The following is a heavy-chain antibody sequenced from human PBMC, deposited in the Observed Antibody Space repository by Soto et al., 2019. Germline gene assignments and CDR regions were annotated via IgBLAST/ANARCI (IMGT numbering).Heavy chain of an antibody. V-gene: IGHV2-5*02. D-gene: IGHD3-10*01. CDR3: AHRPTESVGVADWFDP. Sequence: SGPTLVKPTQTLTLTCTFSGFSLSTSGVGVGWIRQPPGKALEWLALIYWDDDKRYSPSLKSRLTITKDTSKNQVVLTMTNMDPVDTATYYCAHRPTESVGVADWFDPWGQGTLVTVSS. J-gene: IGHJ5*02. CDR2: IYWDDDK. CDR1: GFSLSTSGVG.